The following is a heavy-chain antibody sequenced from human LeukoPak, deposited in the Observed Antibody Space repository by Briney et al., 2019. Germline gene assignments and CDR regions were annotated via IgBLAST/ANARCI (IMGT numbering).Heavy chain of an antibody. CDR3: ASHPYYYGSGSSPDY. CDR1: GYTFTGYY. J-gene: IGHJ4*02. Sequence: ASVKVSCKASGYTFTGYYMHWVRQAPGQGLEWMGWISPNSGGTNYAQKFQGRVTMTRDTSISTAYMELSRLRSDDTAVYYCASHPYYYGSGSSPDYWGQGTLVTVSS. D-gene: IGHD3-10*01. V-gene: IGHV1-2*02. CDR2: ISPNSGGT.